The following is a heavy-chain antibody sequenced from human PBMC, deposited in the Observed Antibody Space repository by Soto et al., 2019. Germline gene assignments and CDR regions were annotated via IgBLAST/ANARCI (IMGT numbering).Heavy chain of an antibody. CDR1: GFTFSSYW. CDR2: ISNDGSST. CDR3: ARLPNKSPQN. V-gene: IGHV3-74*01. Sequence: EVQLVESGGGLVQPGGSLRLSCVASGFTFSSYWMHWVRQAPGKGLVWVSSISNDGSSTSYADPVKGRFTIYRDNAKNTLYLQMNSRRAEDTAVYYCARLPNKSPQNWGQGTLVIVSP. J-gene: IGHJ1*01.